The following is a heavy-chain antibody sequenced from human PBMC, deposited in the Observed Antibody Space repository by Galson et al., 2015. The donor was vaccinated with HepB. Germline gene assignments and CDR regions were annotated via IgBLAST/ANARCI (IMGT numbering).Heavy chain of an antibody. Sequence: SVKVSCKASGYTFTGYYMHWVRQAPGQGLEWMGWINPNSGGTNYAQKFQGWVTMTRDTSISTAYMELSRLRSDDTAVYYCARGQPGQGGSYSCYDYWGQGTLVTVSS. V-gene: IGHV1-2*04. D-gene: IGHD1-26*01. J-gene: IGHJ4*02. CDR1: GYTFTGYY. CDR2: INPNSGGT. CDR3: ARGQPGQGGSYSCYDY.